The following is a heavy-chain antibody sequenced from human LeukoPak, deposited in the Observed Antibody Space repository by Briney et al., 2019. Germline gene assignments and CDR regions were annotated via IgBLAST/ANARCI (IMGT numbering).Heavy chain of an antibody. CDR1: GLTFSDYR. CDR3: ERNAGGYFEL. J-gene: IGHJ2*01. CDR2: ITGDGSST. V-gene: IGHV3-74*01. Sequence: GGSLRLSCAAAGLTFSDYRMHWVRQVPGKGLVWVSRITGDGSSTTYADSVKGRFTISRDNAKNTVFLQMISLRAEDTAVYCFERNAGGYFELWGRGTLVTVSS.